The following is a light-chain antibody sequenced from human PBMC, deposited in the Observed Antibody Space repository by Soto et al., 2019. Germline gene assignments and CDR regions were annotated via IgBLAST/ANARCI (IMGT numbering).Light chain of an antibody. Sequence: QSVLTQPASVFGSPGQSITFSCTGTSSDVGGYNFVSWYQQHPGKAPKLMIYGVSSRPSGVSNRFSGSKSGNTASLTISGLQPEDEADYYCSSYTTSTTVVFGTGTKVTVL. CDR1: SSDVGGYNF. CDR3: SSYTTSTTVV. J-gene: IGLJ1*01. CDR2: GVS. V-gene: IGLV2-14*03.